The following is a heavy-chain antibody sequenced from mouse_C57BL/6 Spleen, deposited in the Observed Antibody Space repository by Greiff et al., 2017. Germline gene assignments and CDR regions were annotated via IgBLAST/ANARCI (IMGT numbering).Heavy chain of an antibody. Sequence: EVKLMESGPGLVKPSQSLSLTCSVTGYSITSGYYWNWIRQFPGNKLELMGYIRYDGSNNYNPSLNITISITRDTSKNQFFLKLNAVTTEDTATYYCARGDGNYVDYWGQGTTLTVSS. J-gene: IGHJ2*01. CDR1: GYSITSGYY. D-gene: IGHD2-1*01. V-gene: IGHV3-6*01. CDR2: IRYDGSN. CDR3: ARGDGNYVDY.